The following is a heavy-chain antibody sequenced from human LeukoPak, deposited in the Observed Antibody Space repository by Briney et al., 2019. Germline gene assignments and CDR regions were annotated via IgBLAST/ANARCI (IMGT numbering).Heavy chain of an antibody. V-gene: IGHV3-23*01. Sequence: PGGSLRLSCAVSGFTFSSYAMSWVRQAPGKGLEWVSAISGSGGSTYYADSVKGRFTISRDNSKNTLYLQMNSLRAEDTAVYYCAKDGDIVLMVYAFDYWGQGTLVTVSS. CDR1: GFTFSSYA. CDR3: AKDGDIVLMVYAFDY. D-gene: IGHD2-8*01. J-gene: IGHJ4*02. CDR2: ISGSGGST.